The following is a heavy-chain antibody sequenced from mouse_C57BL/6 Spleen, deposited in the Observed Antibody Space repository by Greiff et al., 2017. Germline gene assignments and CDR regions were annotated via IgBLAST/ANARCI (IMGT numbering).Heavy chain of an antibody. D-gene: IGHD2-3*01. J-gene: IGHJ2*01. Sequence: ESGPGLVKPSQSLSLTCSVTGYSITSGYYWNWIRQFPGNKLEWMGYISYDGSNNYNPSLKNRISITRDTSKNQFFLKLNSVTTEDTATYYCARDGGYYVYFDYWGQGTTLTVSS. CDR1: GYSITSGYY. CDR3: ARDGGYYVYFDY. V-gene: IGHV3-6*01. CDR2: ISYDGSN.